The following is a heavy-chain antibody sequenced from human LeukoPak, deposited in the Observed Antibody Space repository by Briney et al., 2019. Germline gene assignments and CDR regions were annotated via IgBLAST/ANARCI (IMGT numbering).Heavy chain of an antibody. D-gene: IGHD2-15*01. J-gene: IGHJ5*02. CDR3: ARGGSDCSGGNCPYSWFDP. CDR2: ISAYNGNT. V-gene: IGHV1-18*01. Sequence: ASVKVSCKASGYTFTNYGISWVRQAPGQGLEWMGWISAYNGNTNYARKLQGRVTMTTDTSTSTAYMELRSLTSDDTAVYYCARGGSDCSGGNCPYSWFDPWGQGALVTVSS. CDR1: GYTFTNYG.